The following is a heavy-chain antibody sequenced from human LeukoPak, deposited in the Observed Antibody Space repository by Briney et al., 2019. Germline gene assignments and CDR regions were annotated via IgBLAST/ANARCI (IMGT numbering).Heavy chain of an antibody. CDR1: GFDFSSNW. Sequence: GGSLRLSCAATGFDFSSNWMHWVRHAPGQGLVWVSRIKGDGISTNYADSVKGRFTISRDIAKNTLYLQMNSLRAEDTGVYYCAKDHYWSIDYWGRGTLVTVSS. J-gene: IGHJ4*02. D-gene: IGHD3-3*01. CDR2: IKGDGIST. V-gene: IGHV3-74*01. CDR3: AKDHYWSIDY.